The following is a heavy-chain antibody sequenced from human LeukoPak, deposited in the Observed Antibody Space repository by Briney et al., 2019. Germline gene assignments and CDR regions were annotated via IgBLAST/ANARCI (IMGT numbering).Heavy chain of an antibody. J-gene: IGHJ4*02. CDR3: ALRPLYGDYRSGFGY. CDR1: GFTFSSHG. D-gene: IGHD4-17*01. V-gene: IGHV3-30*03. Sequence: RGSLRLSCAASGFTFSSHGMHWLRQAPGKGLEWVAVISPDGRIEYYADSVKGRFTISRDNSKNTLYLQMISLRAEDTAVYYCALRPLYGDYRSGFGYWGQGTLVTVSS. CDR2: ISPDGRIE.